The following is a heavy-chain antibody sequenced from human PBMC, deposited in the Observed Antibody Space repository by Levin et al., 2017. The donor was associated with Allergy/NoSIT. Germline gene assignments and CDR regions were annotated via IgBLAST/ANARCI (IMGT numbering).Heavy chain of an antibody. J-gene: IGHJ4*02. Sequence: SCAASGFTFSSYAMTWVRQAPGKGLEWVSAISTGGTNTYYADSVKGRFTISRDNSKNTLYLQMNSLRAEDTAVYYCAKDGAGTYYGIDYWGQGTLVTVSS. D-gene: IGHD1-26*01. CDR1: GFTFSSYA. CDR3: AKDGAGTYYGIDY. V-gene: IGHV3-23*01. CDR2: ISTGGTNT.